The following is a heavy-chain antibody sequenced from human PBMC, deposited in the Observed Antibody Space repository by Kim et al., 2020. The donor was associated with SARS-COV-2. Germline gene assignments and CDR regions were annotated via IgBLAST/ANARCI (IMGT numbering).Heavy chain of an antibody. CDR3: AGGIAEDGSGY. CDR2: KD. Sequence: KDYYAESVKGLFTISRDNSHNTVFLQMNSQGAEDSASYYCAGGIAEDGSGYWGPGTLVTVSS. V-gene: IGHV3-33*01. J-gene: IGHJ4*02. D-gene: IGHD6-13*01.